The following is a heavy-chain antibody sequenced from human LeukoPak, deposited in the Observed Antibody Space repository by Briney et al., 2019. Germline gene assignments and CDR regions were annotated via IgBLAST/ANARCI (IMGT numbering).Heavy chain of an antibody. D-gene: IGHD3-3*01. CDR3: ARTITIFGVVIILGWFDP. Sequence: ASVKVSCKASGYTFISYGISWVRQAPGQGLEWMGWINANNGNTNYEEKFQDRVTMTTDTSTSTAYMELRSLRYDDTAVYYCARTITIFGVVIILGWFDPWGQGTLVTVSS. V-gene: IGHV1-18*01. J-gene: IGHJ5*02. CDR2: INANNGNT. CDR1: GYTFISYG.